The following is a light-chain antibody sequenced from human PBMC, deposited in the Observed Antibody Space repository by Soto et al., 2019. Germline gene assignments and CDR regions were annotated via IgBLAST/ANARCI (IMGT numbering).Light chain of an antibody. CDR2: GNT. Sequence: QAVVTQPPSMSGAPGQRVTISCTGSSSNIWAGYDVHWYQHLPGTAPKLLIYGNTNRPSGFPDRFSGSKSGTSASLAITGLQAEDEADYYCQSHDSSLNSWVFGGGTKLTVL. CDR1: SSNIWAGYD. CDR3: QSHDSSLNSWV. V-gene: IGLV1-40*01. J-gene: IGLJ3*02.